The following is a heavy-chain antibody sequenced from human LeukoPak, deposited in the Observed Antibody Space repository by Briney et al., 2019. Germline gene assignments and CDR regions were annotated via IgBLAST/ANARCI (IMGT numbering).Heavy chain of an antibody. D-gene: IGHD4-17*01. CDR3: TAQIRQGAFDI. CDR1: GFTFSGSA. Sequence: PEGSLRLSCAASGFTFSGSARHWVRQASGKGLEWIGRIRSKANSYATAYAASVKGRFTISRDDSKNTAYLQMNSLKTEDTAVDYCTAQIRQGAFDIWGQGTMVTVSS. CDR2: IRSKANSYAT. V-gene: IGHV3-73*01. J-gene: IGHJ3*02.